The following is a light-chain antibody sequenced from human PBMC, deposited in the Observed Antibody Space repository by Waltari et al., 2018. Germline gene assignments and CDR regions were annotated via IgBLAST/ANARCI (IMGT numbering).Light chain of an antibody. CDR3: QQLNSYPLT. CDR1: QGISSH. CDR2: GAS. Sequence: DTQLTQSPSFLSASVGDRVTIACRASQGISSHLVWYQQKPGKAPKLLIYGASTLQSGVPSRFSGSGSATEFTLTISSLQPEDFATYYCQQLNSYPLTFGGGTKVEIK. J-gene: IGKJ4*01. V-gene: IGKV1-9*01.